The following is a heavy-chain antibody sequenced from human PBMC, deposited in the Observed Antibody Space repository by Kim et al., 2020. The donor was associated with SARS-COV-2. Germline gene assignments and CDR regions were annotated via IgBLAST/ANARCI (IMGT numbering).Heavy chain of an antibody. Sequence: SETLSLTCTVSGGSISSSSYYWGWIRQPPGKGLEWIGSIYYSGSTYYNPSLKSRVTISVDTSKNQFSLKLSSVTAADTAVYYCARHWALRVFLTPLYYFDYWGQGTLVTVSS. CDR2: IYYSGST. CDR3: ARHWALRVFLTPLYYFDY. J-gene: IGHJ4*02. D-gene: IGHD3-9*01. V-gene: IGHV4-39*01. CDR1: GGSISSSSYY.